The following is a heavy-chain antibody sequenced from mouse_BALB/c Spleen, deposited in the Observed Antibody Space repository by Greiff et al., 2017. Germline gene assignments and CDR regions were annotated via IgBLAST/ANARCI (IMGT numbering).Heavy chain of an antibody. CDR1: GFTFSSYA. V-gene: IGHV5-6-5*01. Sequence: EVMLVESGGGLVKPGGSLKLSCAASGFTFSSYAMSWVRQTPEKRLEWVASISSGGSTYYPDSVKGRFTISRDNARNILYLQMSSLRSEDTAMYYCARLGTTPWFAYWGQGTLVTVSA. J-gene: IGHJ3*01. D-gene: IGHD2-3*01. CDR3: ARLGTTPWFAY. CDR2: ISSGGST.